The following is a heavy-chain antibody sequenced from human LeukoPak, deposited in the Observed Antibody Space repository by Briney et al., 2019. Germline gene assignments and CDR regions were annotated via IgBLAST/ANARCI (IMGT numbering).Heavy chain of an antibody. D-gene: IGHD1-1*01. CDR2: IYPGDSDT. CDR3: ARHETGPYFDY. J-gene: IGHJ4*02. Sequence: GESLKISCKGSGYSFTSYWIGWVRQMPGKGLEWMGIIYPGDSDTRYSPSFQGQVTISTDESVSTAYLQWSSLKASDTAIYYCARHETGPYFDYWGQGTLVTVSS. CDR1: GYSFTSYW. V-gene: IGHV5-51*01.